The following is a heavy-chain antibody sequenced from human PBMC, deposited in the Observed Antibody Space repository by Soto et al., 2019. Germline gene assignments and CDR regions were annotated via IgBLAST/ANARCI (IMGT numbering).Heavy chain of an antibody. Sequence: QVQLQESGPGLVKPSETLSLTCTVSGGSFKSGSYSWSWIRQPPGKGLEWIGYVYHTGRTSYNPSLKSRVSISMDTSKNQFSLNLDSVTAADTAVYFCARDFAHFDSWGQATLVTVSS. V-gene: IGHV4-61*01. CDR2: VYHTGRT. CDR3: ARDFAHFDS. J-gene: IGHJ4*02. D-gene: IGHD3-3*01. CDR1: GGSFKSGSYS.